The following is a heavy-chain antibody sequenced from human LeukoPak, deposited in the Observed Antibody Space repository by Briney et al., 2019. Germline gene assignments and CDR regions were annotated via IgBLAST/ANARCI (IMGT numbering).Heavy chain of an antibody. CDR1: GFTFDDYA. CDR2: ISWNSGSI. D-gene: IGHD3-16*01. CDR3: AKDTYYDYVWGSSAFDY. J-gene: IGHJ4*02. Sequence: GVSLRLSCAASGFTFDDYAMHWVRQAPGKGLEWVSGISWNSGSIGYADSVKGRFTISRDNAKNSLYLQMNSLRAEDTALYYCAKDTYYDYVWGSSAFDYWGQGTLVTVSS. V-gene: IGHV3-9*01.